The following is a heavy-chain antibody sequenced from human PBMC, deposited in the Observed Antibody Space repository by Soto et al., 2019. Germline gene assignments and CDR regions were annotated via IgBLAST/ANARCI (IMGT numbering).Heavy chain of an antibody. CDR2: IGDGGAST. V-gene: IGHV3-23*01. CDR1: GFSFSSFA. J-gene: IGHJ6*04. CDR3: AKGAELDV. Sequence: EVLLLESGGGLVQPGGSLRLSCEASGFSFSSFAMNWVRQAPGKGLEWVSAIGDGGASTYYADSVKGRFTISRDNSRNTLYRQLNCLRAEDTAVYYCAKGAELDVWGNGTTVTLPS. D-gene: IGHD1-26*01.